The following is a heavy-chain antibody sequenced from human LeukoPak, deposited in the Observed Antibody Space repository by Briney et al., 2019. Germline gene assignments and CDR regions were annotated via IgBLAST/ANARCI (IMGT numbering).Heavy chain of an antibody. Sequence: ASVKVSCKASGGTFSSYAISWVRQAPGQGLEWMGGIIPIFGTANYAQKFQGRVTITADESTSTAYMELSSLRSEDTAVYYCARDDSSGYYYSSINYYYYGMGVWGQGTTVTVSS. CDR2: IIPIFGTA. V-gene: IGHV1-69*01. J-gene: IGHJ6*02. CDR1: GGTFSSYA. D-gene: IGHD3-22*01. CDR3: ARDDSSGYYYSSINYYYYGMGV.